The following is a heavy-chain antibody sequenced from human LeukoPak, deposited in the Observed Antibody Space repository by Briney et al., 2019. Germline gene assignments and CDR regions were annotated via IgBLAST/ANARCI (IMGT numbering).Heavy chain of an antibody. V-gene: IGHV4-4*02. CDR3: ARGGSWYLSF. D-gene: IGHD6-13*01. CDR2: ISYSGST. J-gene: IGHJ4*02. Sequence: SETLSLTCAVSGGSVSSSNWWSWVRQPPGKGLEWIGEISYSGSTNYNPSLKSRVTASVDKSKNQLSLELSSVTAADTAVYYCARGGSWYLSFWGQGTLVTVSS. CDR1: GGSVSSSNW.